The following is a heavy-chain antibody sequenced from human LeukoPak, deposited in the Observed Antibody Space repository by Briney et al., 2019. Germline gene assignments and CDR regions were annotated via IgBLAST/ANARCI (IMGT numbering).Heavy chain of an antibody. CDR3: ARAYSSGWPDY. D-gene: IGHD6-19*01. CDR1: GFTFSSYS. V-gene: IGHV3-21*01. CDR2: ISSSSSYI. J-gene: IGHJ4*02. Sequence: GGSLRLSCAASGFTFSSYSMNWDRQAPGKGLEWVSSISSSSSYIYYADSVKGRFTISRDDAKNSLYLQMNSLRAEDTAVYYCARAYSSGWPDYWGQGTLVTVSS.